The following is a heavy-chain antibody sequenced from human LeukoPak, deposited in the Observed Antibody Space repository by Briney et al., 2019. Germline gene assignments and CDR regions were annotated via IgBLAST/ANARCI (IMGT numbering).Heavy chain of an antibody. CDR3: ARDFCSSGGSCLGLDY. Sequence: GGSLRLSCTASGFTFSSYWMSWVRQAPGKGLEWVANIRNDGSEQYYADSVKGRITISRDNAKDSLYLQMNSLRAEDTAVYYCARDFCSSGGSCLGLDYWGQGTLVTVSS. D-gene: IGHD2-15*01. CDR1: GFTFSSYW. CDR2: IRNDGSEQ. J-gene: IGHJ4*02. V-gene: IGHV3-7*01.